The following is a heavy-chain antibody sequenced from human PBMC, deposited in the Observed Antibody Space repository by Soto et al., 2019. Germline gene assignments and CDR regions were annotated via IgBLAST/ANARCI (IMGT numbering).Heavy chain of an antibody. CDR2: IWYDGSNK. CDR3: ARGSGGPPLRYYGMDV. V-gene: IGHV3-33*01. J-gene: IGHJ6*02. CDR1: GFIFNRYG. Sequence: QVQLVESGGGVVQPGRSLRLSCAASGFIFNRYGMHWVRQVPGKGLEWVADIWYDGSNKYYADSVKGRFTISRDNSKNTLYVQMKTLRAEDTAVYYCARGSGGPPLRYYGMDVWGQGTTVTVS.